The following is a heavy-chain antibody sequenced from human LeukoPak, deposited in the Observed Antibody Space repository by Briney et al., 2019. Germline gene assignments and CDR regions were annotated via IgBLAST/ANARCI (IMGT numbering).Heavy chain of an antibody. CDR2: ISGSGITT. Sequence: GGSLRLSCAGSGFTFSNSAMSWVRQAPGKGLEWVSTISGSGITTYYADSVKGRFTISRDNSKDTLYLQMNSLRAEDTAVYYCAKGIYSSCWSYFDYWGHGTLVTVSS. J-gene: IGHJ4*01. CDR1: GFTFSNSA. D-gene: IGHD6-19*01. V-gene: IGHV3-23*01. CDR3: AKGIYSSCWSYFDY.